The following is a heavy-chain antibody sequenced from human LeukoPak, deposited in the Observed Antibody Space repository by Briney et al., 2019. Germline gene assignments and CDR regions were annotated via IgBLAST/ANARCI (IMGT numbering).Heavy chain of an antibody. CDR2: ISGRSDNT. Sequence: GSLRLSCAASGFIFSNYAMYWVRQDPGKGLEWVSAISGRSDNTYYADSVKGRFTLSRDSSKNTLYLQMNSLRADDTAVYYCAKWGDYDVLTGYYVSDFWGQGTLVTVSS. V-gene: IGHV3-23*01. CDR1: GFIFSNYA. D-gene: IGHD3-9*01. J-gene: IGHJ4*02. CDR3: AKWGDYDVLTGYYVSDF.